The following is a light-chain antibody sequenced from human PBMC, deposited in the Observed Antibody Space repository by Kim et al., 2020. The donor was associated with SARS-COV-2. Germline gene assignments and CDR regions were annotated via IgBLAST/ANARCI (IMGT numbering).Light chain of an antibody. CDR3: YSAVDNNWV. CDR2: KDN. CDR1: VLAKKY. V-gene: IGLV3-27*01. J-gene: IGLJ3*02. Sequence: SVSPGQTARITCSGDVLAKKYARWFQQKPGQAPVLVIYKDNERPSGIPEHFSGSSSGTTVTLTISGAQVEDEADYYCYSAVDNNWVFGGGTQLTVL.